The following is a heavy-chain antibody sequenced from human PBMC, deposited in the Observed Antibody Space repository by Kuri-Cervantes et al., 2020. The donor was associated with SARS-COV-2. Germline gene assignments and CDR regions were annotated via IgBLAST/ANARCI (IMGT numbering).Heavy chain of an antibody. CDR1: GFTFSRHA. Sequence: GESLKISCAASGFTFSRHAMSWFRQAPGKGLEWVSAISGSGGSTYYADSVKGRFTISRDNSKNTLYLQMNSLRAEDTAVYYCAKGPPRTGWYFDLWGRGTLVTVSS. CDR2: ISGSGGST. CDR3: AKGPPRTGWYFDL. V-gene: IGHV3-23*01. D-gene: IGHD1-1*01. J-gene: IGHJ2*01.